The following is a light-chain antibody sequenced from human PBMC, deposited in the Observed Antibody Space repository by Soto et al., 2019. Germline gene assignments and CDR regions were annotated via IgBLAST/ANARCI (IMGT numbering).Light chain of an antibody. J-gene: IGKJ5*01. CDR2: RAS. CDR3: QQYGSLPMT. CDR1: QTIYSN. Sequence: KQSPATLSVSTSEGATLSCRASQTIYSNVAWYQQRPGQAPRLLIYRASARATGIPDRFSGSGSGTDFTLTISRLEPEDFAVYYCQQYGSLPMTFGQGTRLEIK. V-gene: IGKV3-20*01.